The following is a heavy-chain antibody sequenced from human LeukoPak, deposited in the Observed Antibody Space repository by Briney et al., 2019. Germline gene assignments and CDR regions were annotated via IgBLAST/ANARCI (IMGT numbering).Heavy chain of an antibody. D-gene: IGHD3-10*01. J-gene: IGHJ4*02. CDR3: ARVSGHHYYGSGSYYPYDY. CDR2: ISAYNGNT. CDR1: GYTFTSYG. Sequence: ASVNVSCKASGYTFTSYGISWVRQAPGQGLEWMGWISAYNGNTNYAQKLQGRVTMTTDTSTSTAYMELRSLRSDDTAVYYCARVSGHHYYGSGSYYPYDYWGQGTLVTVSS. V-gene: IGHV1-18*01.